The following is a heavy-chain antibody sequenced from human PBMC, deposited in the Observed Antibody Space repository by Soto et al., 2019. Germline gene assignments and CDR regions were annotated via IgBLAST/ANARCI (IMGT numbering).Heavy chain of an antibody. V-gene: IGHV1-18*01. J-gene: IGHJ4*02. Sequence: QVQLVQSGAEVKKPGASVKVSCKASGYTFSSYAITWVRQAPGQGLEWMAWISAYSGNTNYAQKFQGRVTMTTDTSTNTAYMELRSLSYDDTAVYYCARDSPPSDYWGQGTLVTVSS. CDR3: ARDSPPSDY. CDR2: ISAYSGNT. CDR1: GYTFSSYA.